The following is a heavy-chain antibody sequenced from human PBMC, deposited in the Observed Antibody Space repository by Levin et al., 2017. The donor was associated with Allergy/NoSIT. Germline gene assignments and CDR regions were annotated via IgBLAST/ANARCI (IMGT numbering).Heavy chain of an antibody. CDR2: ISHSGNT. J-gene: IGHJ4*02. Sequence: NPSETLSLTCGVSSGSLSGYYWNWIRQPPGKGLEWVGEISHSGNTDYNPSLKSRVTVSVDKSKNQFSLKMTSVTAADTAVYYCARSDDSSGYYLGFWGQGTLVTVSS. CDR3: ARSDDSSGYYLGF. CDR1: SGSLSGYY. D-gene: IGHD3-22*01. V-gene: IGHV4-34*01.